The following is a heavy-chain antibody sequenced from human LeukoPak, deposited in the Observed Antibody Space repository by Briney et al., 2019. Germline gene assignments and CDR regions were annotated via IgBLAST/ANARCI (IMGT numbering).Heavy chain of an antibody. CDR1: GFTFSSYG. CDR2: ISSSSSYI. V-gene: IGHV3-21*01. Sequence: GGSLRLSCAASGFTFSSYGMNWVRQAPGKGLEWVSSISSSSSYIYYADSVKGRFTISRDNAKNSLYLQMNSLRAEDTAVYYCARDQGYDFWSGYFVAKTVDYWGQGTLVTVSS. CDR3: ARDQGYDFWSGYFVAKTVDY. D-gene: IGHD3-3*01. J-gene: IGHJ4*02.